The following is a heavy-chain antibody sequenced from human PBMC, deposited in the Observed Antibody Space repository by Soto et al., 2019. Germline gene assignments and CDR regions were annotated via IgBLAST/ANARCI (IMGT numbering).Heavy chain of an antibody. D-gene: IGHD3-9*01. V-gene: IGHV3-23*01. J-gene: IGHJ4*02. Sequence: GGSLRLSCAASGFTFSSYAMSWVRQAPGKGLEWVSAISGSGGSTYYADSVKGRFTIPRDNSKNTLYLQMNSLRAEDTAVYYCAKPAGKIRYFDWLPFDYWGQGTLVTVSS. CDR3: AKPAGKIRYFDWLPFDY. CDR2: ISGSGGST. CDR1: GFTFSSYA.